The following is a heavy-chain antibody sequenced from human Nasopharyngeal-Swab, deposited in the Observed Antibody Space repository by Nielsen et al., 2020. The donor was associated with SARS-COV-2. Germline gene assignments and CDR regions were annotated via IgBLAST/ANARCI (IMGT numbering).Heavy chain of an antibody. D-gene: IGHD3-9*01. J-gene: IGHJ4*02. CDR2: IWYDGSNK. CDR3: ARDGDILTGLSLDY. Sequence: WIRQPPGKGLEWVAIIWYDGSNKYYADSVKGRFTISRDNSKNTLYLQMNSLRAEDTAVYYCARDGDILTGLSLDYRGQGTLVTVSS. V-gene: IGHV3-33*01.